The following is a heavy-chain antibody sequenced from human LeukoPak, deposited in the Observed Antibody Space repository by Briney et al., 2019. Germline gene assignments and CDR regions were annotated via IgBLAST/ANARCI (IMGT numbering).Heavy chain of an antibody. Sequence: SGTLSLTCAVSGGSSSSSNWWNWVRQPPGKGLEWIGEIDHSGSTNYNPSLKSRVTISVDTPKNQFSLKLSSVTAADTAVYYCARGIAWFDPWGQGTLVTVSS. V-gene: IGHV4-4*02. CDR3: ARGIAWFDP. J-gene: IGHJ5*02. CDR1: GGSSSSSNW. CDR2: IDHSGST.